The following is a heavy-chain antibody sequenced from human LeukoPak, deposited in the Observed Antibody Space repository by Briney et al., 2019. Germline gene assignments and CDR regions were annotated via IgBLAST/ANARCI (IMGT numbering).Heavy chain of an antibody. CDR2: IYSGGST. CDR3: AKYNVVVPAARYFDY. V-gene: IGHV3-53*01. CDR1: GFTVSSNY. D-gene: IGHD2-2*01. J-gene: IGHJ4*02. Sequence: GGSLRLSCAASGFTVSSNYMSWVRQAPGKGLEWVSVIYSGGSTYYADSVKGRFTISRDNSKNTLYLQMNSLRAEDTAVYYCAKYNVVVPAARYFDYWGQGTLVTVSS.